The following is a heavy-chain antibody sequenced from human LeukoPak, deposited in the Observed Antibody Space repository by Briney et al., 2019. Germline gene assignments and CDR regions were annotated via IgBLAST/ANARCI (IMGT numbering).Heavy chain of an antibody. D-gene: IGHD4-17*01. CDR2: ISAYNDNT. Sequence: ASVKVSCKASGYTFTSYGISWVRQAPGQGLEWMGWISAYNDNTNYAQKLQGRVTMTTDTSTSTAYMELRSLRSDDTAVYYCARELSYGDYRPENWFDPWGRGTLVTVSS. J-gene: IGHJ5*02. V-gene: IGHV1-18*01. CDR3: ARELSYGDYRPENWFDP. CDR1: GYTFTSYG.